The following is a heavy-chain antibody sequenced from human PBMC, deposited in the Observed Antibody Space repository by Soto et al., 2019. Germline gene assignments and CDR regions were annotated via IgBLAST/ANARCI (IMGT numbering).Heavy chain of an antibody. J-gene: IGHJ4*02. D-gene: IGHD1-1*01. CDR1: GFTFSSYG. V-gene: IGHV3-30*18. CDR3: AKSVYNWNDGFFDY. Sequence: QVQLVESGGGVVQPGRSLRLSCAASGFTFSSYGSHWVRQAPGKGLEWVSVISYDGINKYYADSVKGRFTISRDNSENTLYLQMNSLRAEDTAVYYCAKSVYNWNDGFFDYWGQGTLVTVSS. CDR2: ISYDGINK.